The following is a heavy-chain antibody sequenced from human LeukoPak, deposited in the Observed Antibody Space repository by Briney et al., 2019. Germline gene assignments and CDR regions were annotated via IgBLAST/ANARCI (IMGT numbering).Heavy chain of an antibody. CDR2: IRQDGSDK. CDR1: GFTFSSYG. D-gene: IGHD2-2*01. Sequence: PRGSLRLSCAASGFTFSSYGMHWVRQAPGKGLEWVANIRQDGSDKYYVDSVKGRFTISRDNAKNSLYLQMNSLRAEDTAVYYCARDGGSAMPFDYWGQGTLVTVSS. V-gene: IGHV3-7*01. CDR3: ARDGGSAMPFDY. J-gene: IGHJ4*02.